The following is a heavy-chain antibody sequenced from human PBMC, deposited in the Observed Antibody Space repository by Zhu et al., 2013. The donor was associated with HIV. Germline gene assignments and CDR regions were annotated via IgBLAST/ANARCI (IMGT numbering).Heavy chain of an antibody. CDR2: INPKNGGT. D-gene: IGHD1-26*01. J-gene: IGHJ6*01. CDR1: GYRFTAYY. V-gene: IGHV1-2*02. Sequence: QSGTEMKRPGTSVKVSCRPSGYRFTAYYIHWVRQAPGKGIEWMGWINPKNGGTKLAQTFRDRISVTRDTSINTIYMELRSLTSDDTAVYYCARDPXTRYYTDVWGQRATVIVSS. CDR3: ARDPXTRYYTDV.